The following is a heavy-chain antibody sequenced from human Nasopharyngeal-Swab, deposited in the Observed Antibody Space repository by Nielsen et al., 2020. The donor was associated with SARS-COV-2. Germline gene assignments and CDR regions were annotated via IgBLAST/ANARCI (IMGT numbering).Heavy chain of an antibody. J-gene: IGHJ6*02. D-gene: IGHD2-2*01. V-gene: IGHV4-4*02. CDR3: ASVLGYCSSTSCCYYYGMDV. Sequence: VRQAPGKGLEWIGEIYHSGSTNYNPSLKSRVTISVDKSKNQFSLKLSSVTAADTAVYYCASVLGYCSSTSCCYYYGMDVWGQGTTVTVSS. CDR2: IYHSGST.